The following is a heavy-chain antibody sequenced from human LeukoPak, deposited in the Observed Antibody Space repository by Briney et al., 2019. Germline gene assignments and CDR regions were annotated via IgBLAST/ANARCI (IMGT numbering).Heavy chain of an antibody. D-gene: IGHD2-15*01. J-gene: IGHJ5*02. Sequence: PGGSLRLSCAASGFTFSSYGMHWVRQAPGKGLEWVAFIRYDGSNKYYADSVKGRFTISRDNSKNTLYLQMNSLRAEDTAVYYCANAQNVLPEGDWFDPWGQGTLVTVSS. CDR3: ANAQNVLPEGDWFDP. V-gene: IGHV3-30*02. CDR1: GFTFSSYG. CDR2: IRYDGSNK.